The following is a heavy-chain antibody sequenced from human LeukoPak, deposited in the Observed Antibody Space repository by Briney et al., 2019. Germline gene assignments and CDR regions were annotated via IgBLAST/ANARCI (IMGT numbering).Heavy chain of an antibody. CDR1: GFTFSSYS. J-gene: IGHJ3*02. CDR3: AAFLEWLLALDAFDI. V-gene: IGHV3-21*01. CDR2: ISSSSSYI. D-gene: IGHD3-3*02. Sequence: GGSLRLSCAASGFTFSSYSMNWVRQAPGKGLEWVSSISSSSSYIYYADSVKGRFTISGDNAKNSLYLQMNSLRAEDTAVYYCAAFLEWLLALDAFDIWGQGTMVTVSS.